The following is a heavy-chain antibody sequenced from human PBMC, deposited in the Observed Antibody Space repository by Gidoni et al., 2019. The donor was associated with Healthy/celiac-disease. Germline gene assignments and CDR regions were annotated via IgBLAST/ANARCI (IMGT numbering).Heavy chain of an antibody. CDR1: GSSFTSYW. Sequence: EVQLVQSGAEVKKPGESLKISCKGSGSSFTSYWIGWVRQMPGKGLEWMGIIYPGDADTRYSPSFQGQVTISADKSISTAYLQWSSLKASDTAMYYCARRGVVAATPGVKYYGMDVWGQGTTVTVSS. D-gene: IGHD2-15*01. CDR3: ARRGVVAATPGVKYYGMDV. J-gene: IGHJ6*02. V-gene: IGHV5-51*01. CDR2: IYPGDADT.